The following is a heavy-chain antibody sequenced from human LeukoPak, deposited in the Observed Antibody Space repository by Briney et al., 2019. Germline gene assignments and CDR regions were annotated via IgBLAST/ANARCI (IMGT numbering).Heavy chain of an antibody. Sequence: SETLSLTCTVSGYSISSGYYWGWIRQPPGKGLEWIGSIYHSGSTYYNPSLKSRVTISVDTSKNQFSLKLSSVTAADTAVYYCARVFSSGYSRPTPFDYWGQGTLVTVSS. D-gene: IGHD3-22*01. CDR2: IYHSGST. CDR3: ARVFSSGYSRPTPFDY. CDR1: GYSISSGYY. J-gene: IGHJ4*02. V-gene: IGHV4-38-2*02.